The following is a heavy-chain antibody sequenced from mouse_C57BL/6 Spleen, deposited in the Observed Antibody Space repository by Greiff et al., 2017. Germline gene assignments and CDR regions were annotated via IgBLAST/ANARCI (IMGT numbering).Heavy chain of an antibody. V-gene: IGHV1-26*01. Sequence: VQLKQSGPELVKPGASVKISCKASGYTFTDYYMNWVKQSHGKSLEWIGDINPNNGGTSYNQKFKGKATLTVDKSSSTAYMELRSLTSEDSAVYYCAREGDYGRAWFAYWGQGTLVTVSA. D-gene: IGHD1-1*01. J-gene: IGHJ3*01. CDR3: AREGDYGRAWFAY. CDR2: INPNNGGT. CDR1: GYTFTDYY.